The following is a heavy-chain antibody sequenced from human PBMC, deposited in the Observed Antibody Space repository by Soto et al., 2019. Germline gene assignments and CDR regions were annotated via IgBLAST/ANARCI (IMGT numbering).Heavy chain of an antibody. D-gene: IGHD6-19*01. J-gene: IGHJ4*02. CDR2: INPNSGAT. Sequence: QVQLVQSGAEGKKPGASVKVSCKASGYTFTGYNMHWVRQAPGQGLEWMGWINPNSGATDFAQKFQGRVTMTRDTSISTAYMELSRLRSDDTAMYYCARVRVASGWYNSPDYWGQGTLVTVSS. CDR3: ARVRVASGWYNSPDY. CDR1: GYTFTGYN. V-gene: IGHV1-2*02.